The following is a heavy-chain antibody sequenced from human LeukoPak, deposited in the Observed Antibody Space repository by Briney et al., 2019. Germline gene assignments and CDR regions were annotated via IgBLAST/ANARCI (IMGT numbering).Heavy chain of an antibody. CDR1: GYTFTSYD. CDR2: MNPNRGDT. CDR3: VRFFPLYFPVAGTGGVS. D-gene: IGHD6-19*01. V-gene: IGHV1-8*01. Sequence: ASVKVSCKASGYTFTSYDIHWVRQATGQGLEWMGRMNPNRGDTDYAQKFQGRVTTTRDTSISTAYMELSSLRSEDTALYYCVRFFPLYFPVAGTGGVSWGKEPLFPVS. J-gene: IGHJ5*02.